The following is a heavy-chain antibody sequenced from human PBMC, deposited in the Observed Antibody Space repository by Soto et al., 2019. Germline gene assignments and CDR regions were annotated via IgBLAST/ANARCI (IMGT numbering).Heavy chain of an antibody. CDR2: IKEDGSEI. CDR3: ARDIGFDYVN. Sequence: GGSLRLSCAVSGFNVRSYWMSWVRQAPGKGLEWVASIKEDGSEIYYLQSVRGRFAISRDSAGNALQLAVNYLSAEDTATYFCARDIGFDYVNWGQGTLVTVS. J-gene: IGHJ4*02. CDR1: GFNVRSYW. V-gene: IGHV3-7*01. D-gene: IGHD3-16*01.